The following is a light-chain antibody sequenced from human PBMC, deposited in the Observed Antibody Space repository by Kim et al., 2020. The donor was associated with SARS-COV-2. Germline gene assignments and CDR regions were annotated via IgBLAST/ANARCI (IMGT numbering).Light chain of an antibody. CDR1: SGDSSYA. V-gene: IGLV4-69*01. J-gene: IGLJ3*02. Sequence: ASVKPTCTLSSGDSSYAIAWHQQQPEKGPRYLMKLNSDGSHSKGDGIPDRFSGSSSGAERYLTISSLQSEDEADYYCQTWGTGAWVFGGGTQLTVL. CDR3: QTWGTGAWV. CDR2: LNSDGSH.